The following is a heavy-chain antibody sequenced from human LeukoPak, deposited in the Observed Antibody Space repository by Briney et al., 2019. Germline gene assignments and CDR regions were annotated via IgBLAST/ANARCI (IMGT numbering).Heavy chain of an antibody. D-gene: IGHD6-6*01. Sequence: SETLSLTCTVSGGSVSSSSYYWGWIRQPPGKGLEWIGYIYYTGNTNDNPSLKSRVTVSMDTSKNQFSLKLTSVTAADTAVYYCARDWYSSSSGYWYFDLWGRGTLVTVSS. J-gene: IGHJ2*01. CDR1: GGSVSSSSYY. CDR2: IYYTGNT. V-gene: IGHV4-61*01. CDR3: ARDWYSSSSGYWYFDL.